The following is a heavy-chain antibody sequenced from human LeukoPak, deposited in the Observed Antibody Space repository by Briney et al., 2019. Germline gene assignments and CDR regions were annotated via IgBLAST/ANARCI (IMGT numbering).Heavy chain of an antibody. V-gene: IGHV1-69*13. CDR2: IIPIFGTA. D-gene: IGHD5-12*01. Sequence: ASVKVFCKASGGTFSSYAISWVRQAPGQGLEWMGGIIPIFGTANYAQKFQGRVTITADESTSTAYMELSSLRSEDTAVYYCARDPSNSGYDYLYYFDYWGQGTLVTVSS. J-gene: IGHJ4*02. CDR1: GGTFSSYA. CDR3: ARDPSNSGYDYLYYFDY.